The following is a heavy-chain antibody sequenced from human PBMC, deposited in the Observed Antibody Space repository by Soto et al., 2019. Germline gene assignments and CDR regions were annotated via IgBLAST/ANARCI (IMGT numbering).Heavy chain of an antibody. CDR3: ARDALAVAGTGYFDY. D-gene: IGHD6-19*01. CDR2: IYYSGST. CDR1: GGSISSYY. Sequence: SETLSLTCTVSGGSISSYYWSWIRQPPGKGLEWIGYIYYSGSTNYNPSLKSRVTISVDTSKNQFSLKLSSVTAADTAVYYCARDALAVAGTGYFDYWGQGTLVTVSS. V-gene: IGHV4-59*01. J-gene: IGHJ4*02.